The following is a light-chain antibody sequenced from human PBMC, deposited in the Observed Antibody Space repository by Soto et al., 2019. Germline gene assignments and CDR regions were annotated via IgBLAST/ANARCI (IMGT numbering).Light chain of an antibody. CDR1: QNSNAW. V-gene: IGKV1-5*01. CDR2: DVS. Sequence: DIQMTQAPSTRSASVGDRVTITCRASQNSNAWLAWYQQKPGKAPKLLIYDVSTLHSGVPSRFSGSASGTEFTLTISNLESDDFATYYCQQYHRYSTFGQGTRVDIK. J-gene: IGKJ1*01. CDR3: QQYHRYST.